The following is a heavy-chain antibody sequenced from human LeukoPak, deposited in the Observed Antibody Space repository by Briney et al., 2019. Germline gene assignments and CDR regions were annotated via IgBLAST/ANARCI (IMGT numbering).Heavy chain of an antibody. V-gene: IGHV3-23*01. CDR3: TKDPNGDYVGAFDP. D-gene: IGHD4-17*01. CDR2: ITGTHYTT. J-gene: IGHJ5*02. Sequence: PGGSLRLSCAASGFTFSSFAMTWVRQAPGKGLEWVSSITGTHYTTYNTDSVKGRFTISRDNSKNTLYLQMNCLRADDTAVYYCTKDPNGDYVGAFDPWGQGTLVTVSS. CDR1: GFTFSSFA.